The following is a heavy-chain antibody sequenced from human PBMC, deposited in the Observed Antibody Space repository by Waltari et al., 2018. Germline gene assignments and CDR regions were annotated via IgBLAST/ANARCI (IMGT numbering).Heavy chain of an antibody. Sequence: QLQLQEPGPGLVKPAETLSLPCTVSAGSISSSTYYWGWIRPPPGKGLEWIGSIYYSGSTYYNPSLKSRVTISVDTSKNQFSLKLSSVTAADTAVYYCALETAGSGWYFAFDIWGQGTMVTVSS. V-gene: IGHV4-39*01. CDR1: AGSISSSTYY. CDR2: IYYSGST. CDR3: ALETAGSGWYFAFDI. J-gene: IGHJ3*02. D-gene: IGHD6-19*01.